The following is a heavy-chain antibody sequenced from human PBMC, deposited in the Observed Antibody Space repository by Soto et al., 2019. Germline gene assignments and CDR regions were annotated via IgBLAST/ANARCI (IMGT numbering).Heavy chain of an antibody. CDR3: AKEKDCDYVWGSYRYTSDY. J-gene: IGHJ4*02. CDR2: ISGSGST. CDR1: GFTFSSYA. D-gene: IGHD3-16*02. Sequence: GWSLRLSCAAAGFTFSSYAMSWVRQAPVKGLEWVSAISGSGSTFYADSVKGRFTISRDNSKNTLYLQMNSLRAEDTSVYYCAKEKDCDYVWGSYRYTSDYWGQGTLVTVSS. V-gene: IGHV3-23*01.